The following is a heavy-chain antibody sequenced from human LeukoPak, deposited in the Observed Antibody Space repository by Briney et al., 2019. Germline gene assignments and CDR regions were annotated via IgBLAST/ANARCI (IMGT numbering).Heavy chain of an antibody. CDR2: IYSDGST. CDR3: ASIKYNSGYFDY. V-gene: IGHV3-66*01. D-gene: IGHD3-22*01. J-gene: IGHJ4*02. CDR1: GFTVSSNY. Sequence: GGSLRLSCAASGFTVSSNYMSWVRQAPGKGLEWVSVIYSDGSTYYADSVKGRFIISRDNFRNTLYLQMNSLRAEDTALYYCASIKYNSGYFDYWGQGTLVTVSS.